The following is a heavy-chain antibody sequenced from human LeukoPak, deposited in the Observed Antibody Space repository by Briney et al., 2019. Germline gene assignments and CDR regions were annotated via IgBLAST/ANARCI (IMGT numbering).Heavy chain of an antibody. J-gene: IGHJ4*02. CDR2: IYYSGST. Sequence: SETLSLTCTVSGGSISSYYWSWIRQPPGEGLEWIGYIYYSGSTNYNPSLKSRVTISVDTSKNQFSLKLSSVTAADTAVYYCARGVPTITIFGVVIHFDYWGQGTLVTVSS. CDR3: ARGVPTITIFGVVIHFDY. CDR1: GGSISSYY. D-gene: IGHD3-3*01. V-gene: IGHV4-59*01.